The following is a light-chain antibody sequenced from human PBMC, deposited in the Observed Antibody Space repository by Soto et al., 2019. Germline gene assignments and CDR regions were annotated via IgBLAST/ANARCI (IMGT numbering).Light chain of an antibody. Sequence: DILMTQSPDSLAVSLGESATFNCKSSQSVLSSANNLNYLGWYQQRPGQPPKLLIYWASIRESGVPDRFSGSGSGTDFTLTISSLQAEDVAVYYCQKHHTAPLNCGGGNKGDIK. CDR2: WAS. V-gene: IGKV4-1*01. CDR1: QSVLSSANNLNY. J-gene: IGKJ4*01. CDR3: QKHHTAPLN.